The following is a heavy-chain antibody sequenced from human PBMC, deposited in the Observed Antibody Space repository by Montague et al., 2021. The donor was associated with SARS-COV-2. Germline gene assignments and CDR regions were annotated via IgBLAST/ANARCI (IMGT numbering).Heavy chain of an antibody. Sequence: SLRLSCAASGFTVSSSYMSWVRQAPGKGLEWVSVIYRGGDTYYADSVKGRFTISRHNSKNTLYLEMNSLRGEGTAVYYCTRSVAAAGTFYYYYGMDVWGQGTTVTVSS. V-gene: IGHV3-53*04. CDR3: TRSVAAAGTFYYYYGMDV. CDR1: GFTVSSSY. D-gene: IGHD6-13*01. CDR2: IYRGGDT. J-gene: IGHJ6*02.